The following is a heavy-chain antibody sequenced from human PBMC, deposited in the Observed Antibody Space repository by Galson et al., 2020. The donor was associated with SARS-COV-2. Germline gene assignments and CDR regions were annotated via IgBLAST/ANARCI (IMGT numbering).Heavy chain of an antibody. CDR1: GFTFSSYS. CDR3: ARGRGLHGRGFDY. CDR2: ISSSSSYI. D-gene: IGHD5-18*01. J-gene: IGHJ4*02. V-gene: IGHV3-21*01. Sequence: GGSLRLSCAASGFTFSSYSMNWVRQAPGKGLGWVSSISSSSSYIYYADSVKGRFTISRDNAKNSLYLQMNSLRAEDTAVYYCARGRGLHGRGFDYWGQGTLVTVSS.